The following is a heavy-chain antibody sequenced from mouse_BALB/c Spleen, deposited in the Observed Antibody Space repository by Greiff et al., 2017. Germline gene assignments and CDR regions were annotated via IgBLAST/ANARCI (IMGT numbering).Heavy chain of an antibody. Sequence: VQLQQSGPELVKPGASVKIPCKASGYTFTDYNMDWVKQSHGKSLEWIGDINPNNGGTIYNQKFKGKATLTVDKSSSTAYMELRSLTSEDTAVYYCAREGQYGNYAYAMDYWGQGTSVTVSS. J-gene: IGHJ4*01. D-gene: IGHD2-10*02. V-gene: IGHV1-18*01. CDR1: GYTFTDYN. CDR2: INPNNGGT. CDR3: AREGQYGNYAYAMDY.